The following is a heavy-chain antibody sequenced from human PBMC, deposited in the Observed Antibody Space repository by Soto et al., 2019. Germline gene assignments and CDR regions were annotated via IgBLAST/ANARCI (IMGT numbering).Heavy chain of an antibody. CDR1: GGSFSAYY. CDR3: ARTDRAIFYRMDV. D-gene: IGHD3-22*01. CDR2: IDHSGST. V-gene: IGHV4-34*01. J-gene: IGHJ6*02. Sequence: PSETLSLTCAVYGGSFSAYYWSWIRQPPGKGLEWIGEIDHSGSTNYNPSLESRVTISVDTSKNQFSLKVSSVTAADTAVYHCARTDRAIFYRMDVWGQGTTVTVSS.